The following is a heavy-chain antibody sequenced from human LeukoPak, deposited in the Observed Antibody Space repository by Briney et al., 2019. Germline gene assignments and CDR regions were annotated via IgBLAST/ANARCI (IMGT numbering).Heavy chain of an antibody. Sequence: ASVKVSCMASGYTFSDYYLHWVRQAPGQGLEWMAWINPKNGDTNYAQKFQGRVSMTRDTSISTAYMELSRLRSDDTAVYYCARAGTVMLLDYWGQGTQVTVSS. V-gene: IGHV1-2*02. CDR2: INPKNGDT. CDR3: ARAGTVMLLDY. D-gene: IGHD3-16*01. CDR1: GYTFSDYY. J-gene: IGHJ4*02.